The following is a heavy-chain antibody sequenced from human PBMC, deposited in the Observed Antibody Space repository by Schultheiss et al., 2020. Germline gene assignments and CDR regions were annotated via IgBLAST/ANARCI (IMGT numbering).Heavy chain of an antibody. D-gene: IGHD2-15*01. CDR3: ASGLPSGF. Sequence: KISCKASGGTFSSYAISWVRQAPGQGLEWMGGIIPIFGTANYAQKFQGRVTMTTDTSTSTAYMELRSLRSDDTAVYYCASGLPSGFWGQGTMVTVSS. V-gene: IGHV1-69*05. CDR1: GGTFSSYA. J-gene: IGHJ3*01. CDR2: IIPIFGTA.